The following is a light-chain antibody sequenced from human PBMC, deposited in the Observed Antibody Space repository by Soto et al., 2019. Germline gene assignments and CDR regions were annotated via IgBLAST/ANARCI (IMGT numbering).Light chain of an antibody. V-gene: IGKV1-6*01. CDR3: LQDNRYPLT. J-gene: IGKJ4*01. CDR1: QDIRND. CDR2: DTY. Sequence: AIQMTQSPSSLSASVGDRVTITCRASQDIRNDLGWYQQKPGKAPKVLIYDTYTLQSGVPSRFSGSRSGTDFTLTISSLQPEDIATYYCLQDNRYPLTFGGGTKVDIK.